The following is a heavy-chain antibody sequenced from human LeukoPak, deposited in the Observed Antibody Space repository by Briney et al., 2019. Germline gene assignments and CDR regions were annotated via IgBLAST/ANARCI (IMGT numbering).Heavy chain of an antibody. J-gene: IGHJ4*02. CDR3: ARDPYSYGYFDY. CDR2: IWYDGSNK. D-gene: IGHD5-18*01. V-gene: IGHV3-33*01. Sequence: GRSLRLSCAASGFTFSSYGMHWVRQAPGKGLEWVAVIWYDGSNKYYADSVKGRFTISRDNSKNTLYLQMNSPRAEDTAVYYCARDPYSYGYFDYWGQGTLVTVSS. CDR1: GFTFSSYG.